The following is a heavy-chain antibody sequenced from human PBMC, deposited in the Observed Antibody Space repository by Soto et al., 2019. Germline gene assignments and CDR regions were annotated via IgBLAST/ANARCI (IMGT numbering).Heavy chain of an antibody. CDR1: GGTFSSYA. CDR2: IIPIFGTA. Sequence: SVKVSCKASGGTFSSYANSWVRQAPGQGLEWMGGIIPIFGTANYAQKFQGRVTITADESTSTAYMELSSLSSEDTAVYYCARIGDILTGYAYYYYGMDVWGQGTTVTVSS. D-gene: IGHD3-9*01. V-gene: IGHV1-69*13. J-gene: IGHJ6*02. CDR3: ARIGDILTGYAYYYYGMDV.